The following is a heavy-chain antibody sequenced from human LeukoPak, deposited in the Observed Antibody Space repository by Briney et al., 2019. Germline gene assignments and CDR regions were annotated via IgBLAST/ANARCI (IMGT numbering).Heavy chain of an antibody. J-gene: IGHJ4*02. V-gene: IGHV1-8*01. CDR2: MNPNSWNT. Sequence: AAVKVSCKASGYTFTRYDSNWVRQAAGQGLAWMGWMNPNSWNTGYAQKFQSRVTMTSNTSIRTAYMKLSSLRSEDTAVYYCARVVYGSGSAPFDYWGQGTLVTVSS. CDR3: ARVVYGSGSAPFDY. D-gene: IGHD3-10*01. CDR1: GYTFTRYD.